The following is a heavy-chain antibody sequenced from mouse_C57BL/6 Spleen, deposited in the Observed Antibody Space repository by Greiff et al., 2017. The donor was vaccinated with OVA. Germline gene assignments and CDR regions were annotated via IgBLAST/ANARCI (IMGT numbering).Heavy chain of an antibody. CDR1: GFTFNTYA. CDR2: IRSKSSNYAT. V-gene: IGHV10-3*01. D-gene: IGHD4-1*01. J-gene: IGHJ4*01. CDR3: VRGGFSNWAYAMDY. Sequence: EVQLVESGGGLVQPKGSLKLSCAASGFTFNTYATHWVRQAPGKGLEWVARIRSKSSNYATYYADSVKDRFTISRDDSQSMLYLQMNNLKTEDTAMYYCVRGGFSNWAYAMDYWGQGTSVTVSS.